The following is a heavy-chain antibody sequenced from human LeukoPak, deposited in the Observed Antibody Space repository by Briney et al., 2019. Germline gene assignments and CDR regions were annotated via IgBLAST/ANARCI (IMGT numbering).Heavy chain of an antibody. V-gene: IGHV4-4*02. Sequence: SETLSLTCGVSGGSISSSNWWSWVRQPPGKGLEWIGEIYHSGSTNYNPSLKSRVTISVDKSKNQFSLKLSSVTAADTAVYYCARGISSMIVVVITGFFDYWGQGTLVTVSS. D-gene: IGHD3-22*01. J-gene: IGHJ4*02. CDR1: GGSISSSNW. CDR2: IYHSGST. CDR3: ARGISSMIVVVITGFFDY.